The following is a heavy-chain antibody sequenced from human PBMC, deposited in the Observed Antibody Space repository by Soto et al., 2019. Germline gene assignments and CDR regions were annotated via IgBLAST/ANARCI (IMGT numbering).Heavy chain of an antibody. D-gene: IGHD2-2*01. Sequence: ASVKVSCKASGYTFTSYGIHWVRQAPGQRLEWMGWINAANGDTKYSPKFQGRVTITRDTSASTAYMELRSLRSDDTAVYYCARFIVVVPGTYYYYGMDVWGQGTTVTVSS. V-gene: IGHV1-3*01. CDR3: ARFIVVVPGTYYYYGMDV. CDR2: INAANGDT. J-gene: IGHJ6*02. CDR1: GYTFTSYG.